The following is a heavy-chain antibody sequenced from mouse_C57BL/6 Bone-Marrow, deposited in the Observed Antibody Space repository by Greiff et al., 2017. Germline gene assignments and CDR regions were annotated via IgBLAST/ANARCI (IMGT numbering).Heavy chain of an antibody. CDR2: INPYNGGT. J-gene: IGHJ2*01. CDR1: GYTFTDYY. Sequence: EVKLQQSGPVLVKPGASVKMSCKASGYTFTDYYMTWVKQSHGKSLEWIGVINPYNGGTSYNQKFKGKATLTVDKSSSTAYMELNSLTSEDSAFYYWARHFYDKGYYFDVWGKGTTLTVSS. CDR3: ARHFYDKGYYFDV. V-gene: IGHV1-19*01. D-gene: IGHD2-12*01.